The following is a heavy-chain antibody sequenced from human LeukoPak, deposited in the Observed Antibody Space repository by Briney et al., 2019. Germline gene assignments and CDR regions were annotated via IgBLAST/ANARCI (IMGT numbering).Heavy chain of an antibody. CDR3: ARGRYSSSLTDAFDI. J-gene: IGHJ3*02. CDR1: GGTFSSYA. D-gene: IGHD6-6*01. CDR2: INPSGGST. Sequence: ASVKVSCKASGGTFSSYAISWVRQAPGQGLEWMGIINPSGGSTSYAQKFQGRVTMTRDMSTSTVYMELSSLRSEDTAVYYCARGRYSSSLTDAFDIWGQGTMVTVSS. V-gene: IGHV1-46*01.